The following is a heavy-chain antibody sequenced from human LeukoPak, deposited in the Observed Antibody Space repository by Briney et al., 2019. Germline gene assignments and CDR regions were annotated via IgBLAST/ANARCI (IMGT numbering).Heavy chain of an antibody. Sequence: GGSLRLSCAASGFTFSSYSMNWVRQAPGKGLEWVSSISSGSTIDYADSVKGRFTISRDNAKNSLYLQMNSLRAEDTAVYYCASTYSGSYACDYWGQGTLVTVSS. CDR3: ASTYSGSYACDY. D-gene: IGHD1-26*01. J-gene: IGHJ4*02. V-gene: IGHV3-69-1*02. CDR1: GFTFSSYS. CDR2: ISSGSTI.